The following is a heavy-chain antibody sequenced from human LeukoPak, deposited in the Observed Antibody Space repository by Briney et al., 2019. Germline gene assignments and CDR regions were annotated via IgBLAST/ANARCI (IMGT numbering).Heavy chain of an antibody. CDR1: GYTFTDYY. J-gene: IGHJ6*02. D-gene: IGHD2-2*01. Sequence: ASVKVSCKASGYTFTDYYMRWVQQAPGKGLEWMGRVDPEDGETIYAEKFQGRVTMTRDTSTSTVYMELSSLRSEDTAAYYCASSRARVVGYCSSTSCYAGDYGMDVWGQGTTVTVSS. CDR2: VDPEDGET. V-gene: IGHV1-69-2*01. CDR3: ASSRARVVGYCSSTSCYAGDYGMDV.